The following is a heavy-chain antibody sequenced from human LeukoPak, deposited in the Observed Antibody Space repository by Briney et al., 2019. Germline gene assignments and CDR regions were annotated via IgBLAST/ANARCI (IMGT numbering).Heavy chain of an antibody. J-gene: IGHJ4*02. CDR1: GFTFSSYW. CDR2: INPDGRSI. V-gene: IGHV3-74*01. D-gene: IGHD2-2*01. Sequence: PGGSLRLSCAASGFTFSSYWMHWVRQAPGMGLVWVSRINPDGRSISYADSVKGRFTISRDNAKNTLYLQMNSLRAEDTAVYYCARDPAAGFDYWGQGTLVTVSS. CDR3: ARDPAAGFDY.